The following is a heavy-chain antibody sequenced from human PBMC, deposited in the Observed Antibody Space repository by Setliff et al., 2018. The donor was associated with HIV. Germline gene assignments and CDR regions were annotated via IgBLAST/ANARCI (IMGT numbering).Heavy chain of an antibody. J-gene: IGHJ4*02. Sequence: GESLKISCKGSGYTFTNFWIGWVRQVPGKGLELMGIIYPGDSDTRYSPSFQGQVTISADKSTSTAYLQWSSLKASDTAMYYCARQVGEGQVDYWGQGTLVTVS. CDR1: GYTFTNFW. CDR3: ARQVGEGQVDY. CDR2: IYPGDSDT. V-gene: IGHV5-51*01. D-gene: IGHD3-16*01.